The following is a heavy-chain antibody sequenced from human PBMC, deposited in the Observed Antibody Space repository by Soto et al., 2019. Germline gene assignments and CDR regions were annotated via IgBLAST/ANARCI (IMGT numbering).Heavy chain of an antibody. CDR1: GGTFSSYA. Sequence: QVQLVQSGAEVKKPGSSVKVSCKASGGTFSSYAISWVRQAPGQGLECMGGIIPLFGTANYAQKFQGRVTITADESTSTAYMELSSLRSEDTAVYYCATLGAKYYFDYWGQGTLVTVSS. J-gene: IGHJ4*02. CDR2: IIPLFGTA. CDR3: ATLGAKYYFDY. V-gene: IGHV1-69*01. D-gene: IGHD1-26*01.